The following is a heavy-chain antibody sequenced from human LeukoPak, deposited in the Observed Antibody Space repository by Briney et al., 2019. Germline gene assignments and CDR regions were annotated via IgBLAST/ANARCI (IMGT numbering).Heavy chain of an antibody. CDR2: ISYDGSNK. D-gene: IGHD4-17*01. J-gene: IGHJ2*01. V-gene: IGHV3-30*03. Sequence: PGRSLRLSCAASGFTFSSYGMHWVRQAPGKGLEWVAVISYDGSNKYYADSVKGRFTISRDNSKNTLYLQMNSLRAEDTAVYYCARRTVTRDWYFDLWGRGTLVTVSS. CDR1: GFTFSSYG. CDR3: ARRTVTRDWYFDL.